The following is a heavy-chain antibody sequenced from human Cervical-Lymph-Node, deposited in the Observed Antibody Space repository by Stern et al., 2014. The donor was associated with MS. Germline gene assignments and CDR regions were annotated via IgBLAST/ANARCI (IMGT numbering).Heavy chain of an antibody. D-gene: IGHD6-13*01. CDR2: VGPNLGNT. V-gene: IGHV1-18*01. CDR3: RAGADAFDV. J-gene: IGHJ3*01. Sequence: HVQLVQSGAEVKKPGASVKVSCKASGYTFTNYAISWVRQAPGQGLYWMGWVGPNLGNTNCAQRFQGRVTLATDTSTSTVYMELRSLRSDDTAMYYCRAGADAFDVWGQGTMVTVSS. CDR1: GYTFTNYA.